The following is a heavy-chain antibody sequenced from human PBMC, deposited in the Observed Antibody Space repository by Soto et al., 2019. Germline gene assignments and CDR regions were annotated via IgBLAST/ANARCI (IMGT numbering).Heavy chain of an antibody. Sequence: PGGSMRLSCAASRFTFSSYAISWVRQAPGKGLEWVSAISGSGGSTYYADSVKGRFTISRDNSKNTLYLQMNSLRVEDTAVYYCAKVLLAAAGTPNHGTPVYYFDSWGQGDLVTVSS. J-gene: IGHJ4*02. D-gene: IGHD6-13*01. CDR2: ISGSGGST. CDR3: AKVLLAAAGTPNHGTPVYYFDS. CDR1: RFTFSSYA. V-gene: IGHV3-23*01.